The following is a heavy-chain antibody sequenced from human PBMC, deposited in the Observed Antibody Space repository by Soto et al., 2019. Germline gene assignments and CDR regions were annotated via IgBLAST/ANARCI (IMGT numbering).Heavy chain of an antibody. D-gene: IGHD5-12*01. J-gene: IGHJ4*02. CDR2: IIPIFGTA. CDR3: ASRRDGYNWRDY. Sequence: ASVKVSCKASGGTFSSYAISWVRQAPGQGLEWMGGIIPIFGTANYAQKFQGRVTITADESTSTAYVELSSLRSEDTAVYYCASRRDGYNWRDYWGQGTLVTVSS. V-gene: IGHV1-69*13. CDR1: GGTFSSYA.